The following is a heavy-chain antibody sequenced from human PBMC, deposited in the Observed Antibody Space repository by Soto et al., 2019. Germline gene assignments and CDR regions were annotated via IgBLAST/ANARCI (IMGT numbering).Heavy chain of an antibody. CDR3: AIPPTYYYMDV. Sequence: GGSLRLSCAASGFTFSSYAMSWVRQAPGKGLEWVANIKQDGSEKYYVDSVKGRFTISRDNAKNSLYLQMNSLRAEDTAVYYCAIPPTYYYMDVWGKGTTVTVSS. CDR2: IKQDGSEK. CDR1: GFTFSSYA. V-gene: IGHV3-7*01. J-gene: IGHJ6*03.